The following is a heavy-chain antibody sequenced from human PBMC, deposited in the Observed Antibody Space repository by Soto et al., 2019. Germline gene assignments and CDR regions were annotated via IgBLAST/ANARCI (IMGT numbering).Heavy chain of an antibody. CDR1: GFIFSSYE. V-gene: IGHV3-48*03. J-gene: IGHJ4*02. CDR3: ARHRSPSPDY. Sequence: QTGGSLRLSCVASGFIFSSYEMNWVRQAPGKGLEWISYISQGSTTIYYADSVKGRFTISRDNAKNSLFLQMSGLRVEDTATYYCARHRSPSPDYWGQGTLVTVSS. CDR2: ISQGSTTI.